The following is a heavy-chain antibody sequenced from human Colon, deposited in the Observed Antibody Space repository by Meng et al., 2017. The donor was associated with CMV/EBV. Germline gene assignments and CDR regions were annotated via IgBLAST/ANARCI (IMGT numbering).Heavy chain of an antibody. CDR1: GYNFITYG. D-gene: IGHD3-22*01. Sequence: SVKVSCKASGYNFITYGISWVRQAPGQRLEWMGRIIPIVDKANYAQKFQGRVTITADKSTSTVYLELSSLRSEDTAVYFCAKVYYYDSTNFAMDVWGPGTTVTVSS. CDR3: AKVYYYDSTNFAMDV. CDR2: IIPIVDKA. V-gene: IGHV1-69*04. J-gene: IGHJ6*02.